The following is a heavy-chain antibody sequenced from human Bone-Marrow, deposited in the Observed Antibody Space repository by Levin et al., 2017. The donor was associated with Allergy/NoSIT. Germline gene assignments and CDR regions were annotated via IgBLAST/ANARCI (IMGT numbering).Heavy chain of an antibody. V-gene: IGHV3-48*03. CDR2: ISSSGSTI. CDR3: ARGFWGVYAFDI. Sequence: PGGSLRLSCAASGFTFSSYEMNWVRQAPGKGLEWVSYISSSGSTIYYADSVKGRFTISRDNAKNSLYLQMNSLRAEDTAVYYCARGFWGVYAFDIWGQGTMVTVSS. CDR1: GFTFSSYE. D-gene: IGHD3-10*01. J-gene: IGHJ3*02.